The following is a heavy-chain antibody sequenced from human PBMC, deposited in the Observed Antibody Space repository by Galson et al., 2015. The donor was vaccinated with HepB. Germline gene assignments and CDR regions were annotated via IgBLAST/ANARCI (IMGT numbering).Heavy chain of an antibody. J-gene: IGHJ3*02. CDR2: IYSSGST. D-gene: IGHD3-22*01. CDR1: GGSISSGSYY. CDR3: ARSGHWSPDAFDI. Sequence: TLSLTCSVSGGSISSGSYYWSWIRQPAGKGLEWIGRIYSSGSTNYNSSLKSRVTMSVDTSKNQFSLKLSSVTAADTAVYYCARSGHWSPDAFDIWGQGTMVTVSS. V-gene: IGHV4-61*02.